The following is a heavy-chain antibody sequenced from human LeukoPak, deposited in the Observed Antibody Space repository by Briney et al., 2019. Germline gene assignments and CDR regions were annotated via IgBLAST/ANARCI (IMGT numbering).Heavy chain of an antibody. CDR3: SKVPYSDYGSGRAPFMYV. D-gene: IGHD3-10*01. V-gene: IGHV3-23*01. J-gene: IGHJ6*02. CDR2: ISNTGSDT. Sequence: GGSLRLSCAASGFTFSNYAMSWVRQAPGKGLEWVSTISNTGSDTYYADSVQGRFTISRDNAENTLYLQMNNLRAEDTAIHYCSKVPYSDYGSGRAPFMYVWGQGTTVAAS. CDR1: GFTFSNYA.